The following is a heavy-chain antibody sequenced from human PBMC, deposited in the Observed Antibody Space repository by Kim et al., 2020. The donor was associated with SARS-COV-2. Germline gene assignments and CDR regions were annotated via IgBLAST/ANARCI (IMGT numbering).Heavy chain of an antibody. J-gene: IGHJ6*02. CDR1: GFSLSSTGVG. V-gene: IGHV2-5*02. CDR3: AQAFCGGDCKMWYYYGLDV. CDR2: IYWDDDK. Sequence: SGPTLVKSTQTLTLTCSFSGFSLSSTGVGVGWIRQPPGKALEWLALIYWDDDKRYSPSLKSRLTITKDTSKNQVVLTMTNMGPVDTGTYYCAQAFCGGDCKMWYYYGLDVWGQGTTVTVFS. D-gene: IGHD2-21*02.